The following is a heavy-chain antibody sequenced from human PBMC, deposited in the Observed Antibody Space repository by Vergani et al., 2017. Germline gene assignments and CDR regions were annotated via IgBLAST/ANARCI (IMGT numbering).Heavy chain of an antibody. CDR2: ISPDGFST. CDR3: ARDRDLYCRSTTSCHNWFDP. D-gene: IGHD2/OR15-2a*01. V-gene: IGHV1-46*01. Sequence: QVQLVQSGAEVGKPGASVKISCKASGYTFTAYYIHWVRRAPEQGLEWVGVISPDGFSTFYAQKFQGRVTISVDTSNNQFSLRMTSLTAADTAIYYCARDRDLYCRSTTSCHNWFDPWGQGSLVTVSS. CDR1: GYTFTAYY. J-gene: IGHJ5*02.